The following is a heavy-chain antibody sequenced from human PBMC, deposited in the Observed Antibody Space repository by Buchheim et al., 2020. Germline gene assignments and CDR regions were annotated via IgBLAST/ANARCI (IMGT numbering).Heavy chain of an antibody. CDR1: GGSISSYY. CDR3: AREEAGRRKAFDI. Sequence: QVQLQESGPGLVKPSETLSLTCTVSGGSISSYYWSWIRQPPGKGLEWIGYIYYSGSTNYNPSLKSRVTISVDTSKNQFSLKLSSVTAADTAVYYCAREEAGRRKAFDIWGQGT. J-gene: IGHJ3*02. D-gene: IGHD1-14*01. V-gene: IGHV4-59*12. CDR2: IYYSGST.